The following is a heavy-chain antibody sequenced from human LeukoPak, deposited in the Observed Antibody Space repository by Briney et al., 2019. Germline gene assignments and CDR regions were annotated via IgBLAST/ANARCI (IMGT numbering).Heavy chain of an antibody. Sequence: SETLSLTCTVSGGSISSGSYYWSWIRQPAGKGLEWIGRIYTSGSTNYNPSLKSRVTISVDTPKNQFSLKLSSVTAADTAVYYCARESLLDRYCSGGSCYSFDWFDPWGQGTLVTVSS. CDR2: IYTSGST. V-gene: IGHV4-61*02. CDR3: ARESLLDRYCSGGSCYSFDWFDP. CDR1: GGSISSGSYY. J-gene: IGHJ5*02. D-gene: IGHD2-15*01.